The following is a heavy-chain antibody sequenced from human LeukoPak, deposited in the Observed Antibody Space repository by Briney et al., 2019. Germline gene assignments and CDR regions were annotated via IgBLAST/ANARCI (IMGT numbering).Heavy chain of an antibody. CDR1: GFSFRSHG. D-gene: IGHD1-26*01. V-gene: IGHV3-23*01. Sequence: TGGSLRLSCAASGFSFRSHGMSWVRQAPGKGLEWVSAISGSGGSTYYADSVKGRFTISRDNSKNTLYLQMNSLRAEDTAVYCTTHPSGNYFGSVFFDYWGPGTLVTVSS. CDR2: ISGSGGST. J-gene: IGHJ4*02. CDR3: THPSGNYFGSVFFDY.